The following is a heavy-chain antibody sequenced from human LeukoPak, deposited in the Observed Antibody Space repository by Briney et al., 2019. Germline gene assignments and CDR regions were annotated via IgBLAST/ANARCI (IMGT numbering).Heavy chain of an antibody. CDR3: AGGRYYHYDSSGYYHLDY. V-gene: IGHV1-2*02. CDR2: INPNSGGT. CDR1: GYTFTGYY. J-gene: IGHJ4*02. D-gene: IGHD3-22*01. Sequence: GASVKVSCKASGYTFTGYYMHWVRQAPGQGLEWMGWINPNSGGTNYAQKFQGRVTMTRDTSISTAYMELSSLRSEDTAVYYCAGGRYYHYDSSGYYHLDYWGQGTLVTVSS.